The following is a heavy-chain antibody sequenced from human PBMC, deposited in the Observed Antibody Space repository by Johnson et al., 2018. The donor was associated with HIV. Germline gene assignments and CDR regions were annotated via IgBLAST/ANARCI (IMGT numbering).Heavy chain of an antibody. CDR3: TTISQWLVPGTFDI. J-gene: IGHJ3*02. V-gene: IGHV3-15*01. CDR2: IKSKTDGGTT. D-gene: IGHD6-19*01. CDR1: GFTFSNAW. Sequence: VQLVESGGGLVQPGRSLRLSCAASGFTFSNAWMSWVRQAPGKGLEWVGRIKSKTDGGTTDYAAPVKGRFTISRDDSKNTLYLQMNSLKTEDTAVYYCTTISQWLVPGTFDIWGQGTMVTVSS.